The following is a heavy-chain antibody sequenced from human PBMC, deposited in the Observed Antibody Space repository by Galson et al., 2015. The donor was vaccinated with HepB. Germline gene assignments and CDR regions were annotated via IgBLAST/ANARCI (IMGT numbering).Heavy chain of an antibody. CDR2: VSGSGGST. Sequence: SLRLSCAASEFTFSSYTMSWVRQAPGKGLEWVSAVSGSGGSTSHADSVKGRFIISRENSKDMLFLQMNSLRADDTAIYYCAKASGGSSWYNGNWFDPWGQGTLVTVSS. J-gene: IGHJ5*02. CDR1: EFTFSSYT. D-gene: IGHD6-13*01. V-gene: IGHV3-23*01. CDR3: AKASGGSSWYNGNWFDP.